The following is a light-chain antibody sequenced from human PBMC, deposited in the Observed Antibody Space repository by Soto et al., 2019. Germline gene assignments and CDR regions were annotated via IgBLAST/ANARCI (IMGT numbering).Light chain of an antibody. J-gene: IGLJ1*01. CDR2: DNN. V-gene: IGLV1-44*01. CDR1: SSNIGRDP. CDR3: AGWDGSLRGFV. Sequence: QSVGSPPSSDSVTPGEGVTISRSGSSSNIGRDPVNWYQELPGTAPKLLIYDNNQRPSGVPDRFSGSKSGTSASLAISGLQSEDEADYFCAGWDGSLRGFVFGTGPKVTVL.